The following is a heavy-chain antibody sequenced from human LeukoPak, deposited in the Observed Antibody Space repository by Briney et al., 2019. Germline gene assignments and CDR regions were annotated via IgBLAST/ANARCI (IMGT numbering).Heavy chain of an antibody. D-gene: IGHD3-22*01. CDR3: TRDPYYYDSSGYYQHAFDI. Sequence: GESLRLSCTGFGFTFRDYAVSWVRQAPGKGLECIGFIRCKVYGGTTDYAASVKGRFTTSRDDSKSIAVLQMNSLKTEDTAVYYCTRDPYYYDSSGYYQHAFDIWGQGTMVAVSS. CDR2: IRCKVYGGTT. CDR1: GFTFRDYA. V-gene: IGHV3-49*04. J-gene: IGHJ3*02.